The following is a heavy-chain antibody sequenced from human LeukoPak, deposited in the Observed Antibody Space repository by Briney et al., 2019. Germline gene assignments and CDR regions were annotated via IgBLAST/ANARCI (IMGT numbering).Heavy chain of an antibody. J-gene: IGHJ3*02. Sequence: ASVKVSCKASRYTFTGYYRHWVRQAPGQGLEWMGRINPNNGGTNYAQKFQGRVTMTRDMSMSTAYMELSRLRSVDTAVYYCAGEDNSSGYRPFDIWGQGTMVTVPS. V-gene: IGHV1-2*06. CDR3: AGEDNSSGYRPFDI. CDR1: RYTFTGYY. D-gene: IGHD3-22*01. CDR2: INPNNGGT.